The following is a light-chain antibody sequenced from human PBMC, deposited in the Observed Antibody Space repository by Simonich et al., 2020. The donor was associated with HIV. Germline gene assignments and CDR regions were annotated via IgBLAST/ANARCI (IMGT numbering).Light chain of an antibody. CDR3: QSYDSSLSGSRV. CDR2: ANS. CDR1: SSNIGAGYD. V-gene: IGLV1-40*01. Sequence: QSVLTQPPSVSGAPGQRVPISCTGSSSNIGAGYDVHWYQQLPGTAPKLLLYANSNRPSGVPDRFAATKSGTSASLAISGLQAEDEADYYCQSYDSSLSGSRVFGGGTKLTVL. J-gene: IGLJ2*01.